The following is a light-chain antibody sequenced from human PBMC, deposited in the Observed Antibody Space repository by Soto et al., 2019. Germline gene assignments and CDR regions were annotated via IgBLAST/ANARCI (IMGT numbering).Light chain of an antibody. CDR3: SSYTTSNTRQIV. J-gene: IGLJ1*01. Sequence: QPALTQPASVSGSPGQPITISCTGTSSDVGGYNYVSWYQHHPGKAPKLIIYDVTNRPSGVSNPFSGSKSGNTASLTISGLQPEDEADYYCSSYTTSNTRQIVFGTGTKVTVL. CDR1: SSDVGGYNY. V-gene: IGLV2-14*03. CDR2: DVT.